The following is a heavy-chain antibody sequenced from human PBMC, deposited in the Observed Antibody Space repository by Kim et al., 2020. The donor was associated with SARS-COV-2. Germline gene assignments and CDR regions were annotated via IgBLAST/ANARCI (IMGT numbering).Heavy chain of an antibody. V-gene: IGHV3-21*01. J-gene: IGHJ4*02. CDR1: GFTFSSYS. CDR3: ARLDSSGYYELFDY. D-gene: IGHD3-22*01. Sequence: GGSLRLSCAASGFTFSSYSMNWVRQAPGKGLEWVSSISSSSSYIYYADSVKGRFTISRDNAKNSLYLQMNSLRAEDTAVYYCARLDSSGYYELFDYWGQGTLVTVSS. CDR2: ISSSSSYI.